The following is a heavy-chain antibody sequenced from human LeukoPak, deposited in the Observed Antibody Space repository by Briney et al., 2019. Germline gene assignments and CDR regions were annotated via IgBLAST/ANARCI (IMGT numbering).Heavy chain of an antibody. J-gene: IGHJ4*02. D-gene: IGHD6-13*01. CDR1: GFTFSSYA. CDR3: AHLGSSSSGDYLDY. V-gene: IGHV3-23*01. Sequence: GGSLRLSCAASGFTFSSYAMSWVRQAPGKGLEWVSAISGSGGSTYYADSVKGRFTISRDNSKNTLYLQMNSLRAEDTAVYYCAHLGSSSSGDYLDYWGQGTLVTVSS. CDR2: ISGSGGST.